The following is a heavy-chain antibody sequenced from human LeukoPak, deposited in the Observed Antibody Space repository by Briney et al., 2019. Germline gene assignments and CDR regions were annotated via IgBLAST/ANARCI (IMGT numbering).Heavy chain of an antibody. CDR2: ISYDGSNK. CDR3: ARDYGSLI. CDR1: GFTFSSYA. D-gene: IGHD3-10*01. Sequence: PGGSLRLSCAASGFTFSSYAMHWVRQAPGKGLEWVAVISYDGSNKYYADSVKGRFTISRDNSKNTLYLQMNSLRAEDTAVYYCARDYGSLIWGQGTMVTVSS. V-gene: IGHV3-30-3*01. J-gene: IGHJ3*02.